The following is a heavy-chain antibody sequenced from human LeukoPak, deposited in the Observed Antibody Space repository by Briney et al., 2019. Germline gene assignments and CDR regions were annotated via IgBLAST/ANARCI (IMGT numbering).Heavy chain of an antibody. Sequence: PSETLSLTCTVSGGSISDHYWSWIQQPPGKGLDWIGYIYHTGSTNYNPSLKSRVTMSLDTSKNQFSLKLSSVTAADTAIYYCAKDRRHRDGFDFWGQGTMVTVSS. D-gene: IGHD6-25*01. CDR2: IYHTGST. V-gene: IGHV4-59*11. CDR1: GGSISDHY. J-gene: IGHJ3*01. CDR3: AKDRRHRDGFDF.